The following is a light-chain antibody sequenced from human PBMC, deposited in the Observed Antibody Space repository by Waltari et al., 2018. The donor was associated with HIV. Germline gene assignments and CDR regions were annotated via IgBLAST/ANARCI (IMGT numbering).Light chain of an antibody. CDR3: CSYAGSSTWV. CDR1: SSDVGSYNF. V-gene: IGLV2-23*02. J-gene: IGLJ3*02. Sequence: PASVSGSPGQSITISCTGTSSDVGSYNFVSWYQQHPGKAPKLMIYEVSKRPSGVSNRFSGSKSGNTASLTISGLQAEDEADYYCCSYAGSSTWVFGGGTKLTVL. CDR2: EVS.